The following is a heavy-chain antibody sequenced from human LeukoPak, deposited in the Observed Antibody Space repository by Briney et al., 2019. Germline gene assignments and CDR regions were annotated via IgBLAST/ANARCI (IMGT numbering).Heavy chain of an antibody. D-gene: IGHD1-14*01. CDR1: GLTFGTYV. Sequence: GGSLRLSCAAPGLTFGTYVMTWVRQAPGKGLEWVSSISSSGSSTYYADSLKGRFTISRDNSRNKLYLQMNSLTADDTAVYYCAKGPERGAFDIWGQGTLVTVSS. V-gene: IGHV3-23*01. J-gene: IGHJ4*02. CDR2: ISSSGSST. CDR3: AKGPERGAFDI.